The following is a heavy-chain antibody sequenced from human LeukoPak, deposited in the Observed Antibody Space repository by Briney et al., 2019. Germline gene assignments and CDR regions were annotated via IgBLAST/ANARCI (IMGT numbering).Heavy chain of an antibody. D-gene: IGHD2-2*02. Sequence: SETLSLTCAVYGGSFSGYYWSWVRQPPGKGLEGIGEINHSGSTNYNPSLKSRVTISVDTSKNQFSLKLSSVTAADTAVYYCARGSPSVGYCSSTSCYTIGFWFDPWGQGTLVTVSS. V-gene: IGHV4-34*01. CDR2: INHSGST. CDR3: ARGSPSVGYCSSTSCYTIGFWFDP. J-gene: IGHJ5*02. CDR1: GGSFSGYY.